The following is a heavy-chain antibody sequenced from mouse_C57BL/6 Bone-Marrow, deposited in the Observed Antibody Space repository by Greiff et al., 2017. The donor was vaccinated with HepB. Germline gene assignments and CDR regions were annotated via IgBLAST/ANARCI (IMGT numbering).Heavy chain of an antibody. J-gene: IGHJ3*01. CDR3: ARNLPYYGSSSWFAY. V-gene: IGHV5-17*01. Sequence: EVHLVESGGGLVKPGGSLKLSCAASGFTFSDYGMHWVRQAPEKGLEWVAYISSGSSTIYYADTVKGRFTISRDNAKNTLFLQMTSLRSEDTAMYYCARNLPYYGSSSWFAYWGQGTLVTVSA. CDR2: ISSGSSTI. D-gene: IGHD1-1*01. CDR1: GFTFSDYG.